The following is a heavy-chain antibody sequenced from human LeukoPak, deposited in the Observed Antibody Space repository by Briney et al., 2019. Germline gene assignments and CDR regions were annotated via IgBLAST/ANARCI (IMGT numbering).Heavy chain of an antibody. CDR3: ARPTVPAAIPGNWFDP. J-gene: IGHJ5*02. CDR2: INPNSGGT. D-gene: IGHD2-2*02. CDR1: GYIFTDYF. Sequence: ASVTVSCTASGYIFTDYFMQWVRHAPGQGLEWMGWINPNSGGTSYAQKFQGRVTMTRDTSISTAYMELSRLRSDDTAVYYCARPTVPAAIPGNWFDPWGQGTLVTVSS. V-gene: IGHV1-2*02.